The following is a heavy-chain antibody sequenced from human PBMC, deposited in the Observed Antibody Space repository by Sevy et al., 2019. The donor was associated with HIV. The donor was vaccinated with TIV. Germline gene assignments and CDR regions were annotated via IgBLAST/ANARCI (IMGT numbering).Heavy chain of an antibody. CDR2: ISHDGSSQ. Sequence: GGSLRLSCVASGFVFSSYAMHWVRQAPGKGLEWVAAISHDGSSQYNGNSVKGRFTISKDDSKDPLYLQRSSLRTEETAVYYCAREKDYYGSGFVKALDYWGQGTLVTVSS. J-gene: IGHJ4*02. CDR1: GFVFSSYA. V-gene: IGHV3-30*04. D-gene: IGHD3-10*01. CDR3: AREKDYYGSGFVKALDY.